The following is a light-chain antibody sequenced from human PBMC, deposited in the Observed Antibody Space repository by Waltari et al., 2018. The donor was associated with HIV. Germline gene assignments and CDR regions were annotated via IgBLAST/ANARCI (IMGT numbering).Light chain of an antibody. CDR3: SSYAGSNNVI. J-gene: IGLJ2*01. V-gene: IGLV2-8*01. CDR2: EVS. CDR1: SSDVGGYSY. Sequence: QSALAQPPSASVSPGQSVTISCTGTSSDVGGYSYVSWYQQHPGKAPKLMIYEVSKRPSGVPDRSSGSKSGNPASLTVSGLQAEDEADYYCSSYAGSNNVIFGGGTKLTVL.